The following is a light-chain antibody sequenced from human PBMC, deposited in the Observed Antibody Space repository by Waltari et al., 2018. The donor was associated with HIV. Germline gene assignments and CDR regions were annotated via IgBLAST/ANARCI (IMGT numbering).Light chain of an antibody. Sequence: QSVLTQPPSTSKTPGQRVLMSCSGTNSNVGNNFVSWFQQVPGGAPKLVIYRNDRRPSGVPDPFSGAKSRSSATLAIIGLQSDDEADYFCASWDDKLSHWVFGVGTKLTVL. V-gene: IGLV1-47*01. CDR1: NSNVGNNF. CDR3: ASWDDKLSHWV. CDR2: RND. J-gene: IGLJ3*02.